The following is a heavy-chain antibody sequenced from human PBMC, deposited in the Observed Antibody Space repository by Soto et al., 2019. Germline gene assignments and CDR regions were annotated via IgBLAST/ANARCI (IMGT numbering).Heavy chain of an antibody. CDR1: GFTFSSYA. CDR2: ISSNGGST. D-gene: IGHD2-2*01. V-gene: IGHV3-64*01. CDR3: ARVGLGYCSSTSCYQLGPTYYMDV. Sequence: GGSLRLSCAASGFTFSSYAMHWVRQAPGKGLEYVSAISSNGGSTYYANSVKGRFTISRDNSKNTLYLQMGSLRAEDMAVYYCARVGLGYCSSTSCYQLGPTYYMDVWGKGTTVTVSS. J-gene: IGHJ6*03.